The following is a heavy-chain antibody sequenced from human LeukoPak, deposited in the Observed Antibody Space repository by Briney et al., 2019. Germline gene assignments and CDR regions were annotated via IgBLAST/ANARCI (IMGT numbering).Heavy chain of an antibody. J-gene: IGHJ6*04. Sequence: ASVKVSCKTSGYTFTSYDINWVRQAPGQGLEWMGWVNTESGKTGYVQSFQGRLNITRDTSATTAFLDLNNLRSDDTAVYYCARGRSREMDVWGEGTTVIVSS. CDR3: ARGRSREMDV. CDR2: VNTESGKT. CDR1: GYTFTSYD. V-gene: IGHV1-8*01. D-gene: IGHD1-14*01.